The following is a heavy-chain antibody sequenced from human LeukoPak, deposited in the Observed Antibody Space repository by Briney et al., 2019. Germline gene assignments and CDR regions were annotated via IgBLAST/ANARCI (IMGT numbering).Heavy chain of an antibody. CDR2: INHSGNVN. D-gene: IGHD1-1*01. Sequence: GGSLRLSCAASGFTFSSYWMNWARQAPGKGLEWVASINHSGNVNYYVDSVKGRFTISRDNSKNTLYLQMNSLRAEDTAVYYCARDMMGDWYNWNDVSWFDPWGQGTLVTVSS. CDR1: GFTFSSYW. J-gene: IGHJ5*02. CDR3: ARDMMGDWYNWNDVSWFDP. V-gene: IGHV3-7*01.